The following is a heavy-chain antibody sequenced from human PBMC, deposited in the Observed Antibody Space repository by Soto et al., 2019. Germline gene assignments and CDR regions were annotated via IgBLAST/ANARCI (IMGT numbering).Heavy chain of an antibody. D-gene: IGHD3-3*01. CDR2: FDPEDGET. CDR1: GYTLTELS. V-gene: IGHV1-24*01. CDR3: AGVAFGSDFCNGYPNDF. Sequence: ASVKVSCKVSGYTLTELSMHWVRQAPGKGLEWMGGFDPEDGETIYAQKFQGRVTMTEDTSTDTAYMVLSSLRSEDTAVYYCAGVAFGSDFCNGYPNDFWGQGTLVTVSS. J-gene: IGHJ4*01.